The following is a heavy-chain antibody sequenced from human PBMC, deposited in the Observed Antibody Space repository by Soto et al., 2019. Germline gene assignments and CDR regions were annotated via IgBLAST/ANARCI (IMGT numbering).Heavy chain of an antibody. J-gene: IGHJ6*02. V-gene: IGHV3-33*01. CDR3: ARRMTTATTYYYYYGMDV. CDR1: GFTFSSYG. Sequence: PGGSLRLSCAASGFTFSSYGMHWVRQAPGKGLEWVAVIWYDGSNKYYADSVKGRFTISRDNSKNTLYLQMNSLRAEDTAVYYCARRMTTATTYYYYYGMDVWGQGTTVTVSS. D-gene: IGHD4-17*01. CDR2: IWYDGSNK.